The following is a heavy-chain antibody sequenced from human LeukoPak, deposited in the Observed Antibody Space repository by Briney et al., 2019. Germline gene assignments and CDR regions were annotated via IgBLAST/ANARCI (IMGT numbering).Heavy chain of an antibody. J-gene: IGHJ3*02. CDR2: IYYSGST. Sequence: PSETLALTCTVSGGSLSSYYWSWIRQPPGKGLEWLGYIYYSGSTNYTPSLKSRVTISVDTSKNQFSLKLSSVTAADTAVYYCAREADSSGWYGDAFDIWGQGTMVTVSS. D-gene: IGHD6-19*01. CDR3: AREADSSGWYGDAFDI. CDR1: GGSLSSYY. V-gene: IGHV4-59*01.